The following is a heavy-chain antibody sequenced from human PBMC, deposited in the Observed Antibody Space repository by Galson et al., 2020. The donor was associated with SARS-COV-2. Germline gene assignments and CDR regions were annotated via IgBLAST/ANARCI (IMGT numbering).Heavy chain of an antibody. V-gene: IGHV4-34*01. Sequence: SQASETLSLTCAVYGGSFSGYYWSWIRQPPGKGLEWIGEINHSGSTNYKPSLKSRVTISVDTSKNQFSLKLSSVTAADTAVYYCARDRPLLLWFGELNTRVSHGWFDPWGQGTLVTVSS. J-gene: IGHJ5*02. CDR1: GGSFSGYY. D-gene: IGHD3-10*01. CDR3: ARDRPLLLWFGELNTRVSHGWFDP. CDR2: INHSGST.